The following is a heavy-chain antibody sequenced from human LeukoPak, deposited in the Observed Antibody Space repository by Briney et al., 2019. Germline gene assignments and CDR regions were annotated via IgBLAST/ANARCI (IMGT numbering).Heavy chain of an antibody. V-gene: IGHV4-39*01. CDR3: ARISGGPYYYYYYMDV. J-gene: IGHJ6*03. CDR1: GGSISSSSYY. CDR2: IYYSGST. Sequence: SETLSLTCTVSGGSISSSSYYWGWIRQPPGKGLEWIGSIYYSGSTYYNPSLKSRVTISVDTSKNQFSLKLSSVTAADTAVYYCARISGGPYYYYYYMDVWGKGTTVTVSS.